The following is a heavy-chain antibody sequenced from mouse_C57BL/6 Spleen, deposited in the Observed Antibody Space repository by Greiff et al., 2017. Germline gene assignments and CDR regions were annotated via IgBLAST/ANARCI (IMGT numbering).Heavy chain of an antibody. CDR3: ARSVTGCDYAMAY. CDR1: GYTFTSYW. J-gene: IGHJ4*01. V-gene: IGHV1-52*01. CDR2: IDPSDSET. D-gene: IGHD2-1*01. Sequence: QVQLQQPGAELVRPGSSVKLSCKASGYTFTSYWLHWVKQRPIQGLEWIGNIDPSDSETHYNQKFKDKATLTVDKSSSTAYMQLSSLTSEDSAVYYCARSVTGCDYAMAYWGQGTSVTVSS.